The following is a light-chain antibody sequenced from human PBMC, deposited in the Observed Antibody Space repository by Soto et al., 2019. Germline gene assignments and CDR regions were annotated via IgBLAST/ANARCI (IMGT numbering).Light chain of an antibody. V-gene: IGLV2-14*01. J-gene: IGLJ1*01. CDR1: SSDIGAYNY. CDR3: SSYIPIFTHV. CDR2: EVS. Sequence: QSVLTQPASVSGSPGQSITIPCTGTSSDIGAYNYVSWYQQHPGKAPKLMIFEVSNRPSGISNRFSGSKSGNTASLTISGLQAEDEADYYCSSYIPIFTHVFGTGTKLTVL.